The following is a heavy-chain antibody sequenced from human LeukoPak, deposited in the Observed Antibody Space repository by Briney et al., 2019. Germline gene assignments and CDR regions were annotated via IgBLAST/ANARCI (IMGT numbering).Heavy chain of an antibody. Sequence: SVKVSCKASGGTFSSYAISWVRQAPGQGLEWMGGIIPIFGTANYAQKFQGRVTITADESTSTAYMELSSLRSEDTAVYYCASLPQSTGYSSGWPGFDYWGQGTLVTVSS. V-gene: IGHV1-69*13. CDR3: ASLPQSTGYSSGWPGFDY. D-gene: IGHD6-19*01. CDR1: GGTFSSYA. CDR2: IIPIFGTA. J-gene: IGHJ4*02.